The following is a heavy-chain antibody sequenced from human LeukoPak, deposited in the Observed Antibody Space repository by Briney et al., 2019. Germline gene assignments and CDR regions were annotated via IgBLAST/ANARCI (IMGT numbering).Heavy chain of an antibody. Sequence: GASVKVSCKASGYTFTGYYMHWVRQAPGQGLEWMGWINPNSGGTNYAQKFQGRVTTTRDTSISTAYMELSRLRSDDTAVYYCACRGYYYDSSGFHLNYWGQGTLVTVSS. CDR1: GYTFTGYY. D-gene: IGHD3-22*01. CDR3: ACRGYYYDSSGFHLNY. CDR2: INPNSGGT. J-gene: IGHJ4*02. V-gene: IGHV1-2*02.